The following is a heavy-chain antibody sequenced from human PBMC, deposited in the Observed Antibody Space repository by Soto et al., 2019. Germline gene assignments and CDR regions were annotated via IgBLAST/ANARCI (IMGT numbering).Heavy chain of an antibody. CDR1: GGTFSSYA. V-gene: IGHV1-18*01. D-gene: IGHD2-2*01. J-gene: IGHJ6*02. CDR2: ISAYNGNT. Sequence: ASVRVSCKASGGTFSSYAISWVRQAPGQGLEWMGWISAYNGNTHHAQDLQGRVTMTTDTSTSTAYMELRSLRSDDTAVYYCARGGQECSSSGCSYNYDGMDVWGQGTTVTVSS. CDR3: ARGGQECSSSGCSYNYDGMDV.